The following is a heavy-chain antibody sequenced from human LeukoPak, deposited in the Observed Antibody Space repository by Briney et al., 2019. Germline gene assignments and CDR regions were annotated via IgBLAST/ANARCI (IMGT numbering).Heavy chain of an antibody. J-gene: IGHJ4*02. CDR1: GYTFTGYY. V-gene: IGHV1-46*01. CDR3: ARQQGLQNLNFDY. D-gene: IGHD4-11*01. CDR2: INPIGGTT. Sequence: ASVKVSCKASGYTFTGYYMHWVRQAPGQGLEWMGIINPIGGTTNYAQKFQGRVTLTRDTSTSTVYMELSSLRSEDTAVYYCARQQGLQNLNFDYWGQGALVTVSS.